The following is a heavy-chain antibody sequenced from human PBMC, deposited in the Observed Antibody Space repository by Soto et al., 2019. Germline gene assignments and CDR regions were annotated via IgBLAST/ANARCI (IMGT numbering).Heavy chain of an antibody. CDR2: ISYDGSNK. V-gene: IGHV3-30*18. D-gene: IGHD3-22*01. J-gene: IGHJ6*02. CDR3: AKDTGDYYDSSGYIYYYYGMDV. CDR1: GFTFSSYG. Sequence: SLRLSCAASGFTFSSYGMHWVRQAPGKGLEWVAVISYDGSNKYYADSVKGRFTISRDNSKNTLYLQMNSLRAEDTAVYYCAKDTGDYYDSSGYIYYYYGMDVWGQGTTVTVSS.